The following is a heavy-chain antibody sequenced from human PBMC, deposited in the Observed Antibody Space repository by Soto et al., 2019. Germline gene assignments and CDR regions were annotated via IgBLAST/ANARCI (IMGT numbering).Heavy chain of an antibody. CDR3: AKDPTVWGSYRGSVDWYFDL. CDR1: GFTFSSYA. D-gene: IGHD3-16*02. V-gene: IGHV3-23*01. J-gene: IGHJ2*01. Sequence: PGGSLRLSCAASGFTFSSYAMSWVRQAPGKGLEWVSAISGSGGSTYYADSVKGRFTISRDNSKNTLYLQMNSLRAEDTAVYYCAKDPTVWGSYRGSVDWYFDLWGRGTLVTVSS. CDR2: ISGSGGST.